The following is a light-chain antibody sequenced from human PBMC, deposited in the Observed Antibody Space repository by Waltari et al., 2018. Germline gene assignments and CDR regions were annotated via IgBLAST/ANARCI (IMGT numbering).Light chain of an antibody. V-gene: IGLV3-10*01. CDR3: YSTDFSGHDRV. CDR2: EDI. CDR1: ALPKKY. J-gene: IGLJ3*02. Sequence: SYELTQPPSVSVSPGQTARITCSGDALPKKYAYWYQQKSGQAPVLVIYEDIKRPTGIPEGFAGSSSGTTATLTISGAHVEDEADYYCYSTDFSGHDRVFGGGTKLTVL.